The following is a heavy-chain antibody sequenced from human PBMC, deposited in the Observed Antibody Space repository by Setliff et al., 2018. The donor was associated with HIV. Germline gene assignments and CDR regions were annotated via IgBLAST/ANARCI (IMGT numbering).Heavy chain of an antibody. CDR1: GGSFSGYY. D-gene: IGHD2-2*01. V-gene: IGHV4-34*01. J-gene: IGHJ5*02. Sequence: PSETLSLTCAVYGGSFSGYYWSWIRQPPGKGLEWIGEINHSGSTNYNPSLKSRVTISLDTSKNQFSLRMISVTAADTAVYHCAKVAVTGYCSTTSCQNWFDPWGQGTLVTVSS. CDR3: AKVAVTGYCSTTSCQNWFDP. CDR2: INHSGST.